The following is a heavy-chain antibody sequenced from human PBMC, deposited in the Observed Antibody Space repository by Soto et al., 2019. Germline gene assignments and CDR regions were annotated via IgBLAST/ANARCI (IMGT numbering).Heavy chain of an antibody. CDR2: IGTGGDT. CDR1: GFTFTNYA. V-gene: IGHV3-23*01. J-gene: IGHJ4*02. CDR3: AKNYYFDN. Sequence: GGSLRLSCAGSGFTFTNYAMNWGRQAPGKGLEWVSSIGTGGDTNYADSVKGRFTISRDNSRNTLYLQMNSLRAEDTALYYCAKNYYFDNWGQGTLVTVSS.